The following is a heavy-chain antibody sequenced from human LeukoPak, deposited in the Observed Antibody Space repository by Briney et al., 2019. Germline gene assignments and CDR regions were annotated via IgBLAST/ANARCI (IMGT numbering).Heavy chain of an antibody. CDR3: AKDRPTHPYSSGWYWFDP. Sequence: GGSLRLSCAASGFTFSSYAMSWVRQAPGKGVEWVSAISGSGGSTYYADSVKGRFTISRDNSKNTLYLQMNSLRAEDTAVYYCAKDRPTHPYSSGWYWFDPWGQGTLVTVSS. CDR2: ISGSGGST. J-gene: IGHJ5*02. V-gene: IGHV3-23*01. CDR1: GFTFSSYA. D-gene: IGHD6-19*01.